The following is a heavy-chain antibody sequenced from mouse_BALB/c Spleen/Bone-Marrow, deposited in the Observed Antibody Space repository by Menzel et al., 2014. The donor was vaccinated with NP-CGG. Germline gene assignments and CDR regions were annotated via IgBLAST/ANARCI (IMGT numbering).Heavy chain of an antibody. Sequence: VQLQQSGAELVKPGASVKLSCTASGFNFKDTYMHWVKQRPEQGLEWIGRIDPANGNTKYDPKFQGKATITADKSSNTAYLQHSSLTSEDTAVYYCASYVYEYCFDYWGQGTTLTVSS. CDR1: GFNFKDTY. V-gene: IGHV14-3*02. D-gene: IGHD2-2*01. J-gene: IGHJ2*01. CDR3: ASYVYEYCFDY. CDR2: IDPANGNT.